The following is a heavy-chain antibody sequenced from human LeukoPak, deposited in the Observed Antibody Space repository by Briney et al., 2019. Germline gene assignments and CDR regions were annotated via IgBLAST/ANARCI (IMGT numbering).Heavy chain of an antibody. CDR1: GFTFSNYN. V-gene: IGHV3-48*04. CDR3: ATDFNKGFDP. CDR2: ISSSSGII. J-gene: IGHJ5*02. D-gene: IGHD1/OR15-1a*01. Sequence: PGGSLRLSCGASGFTFSNYNMNWVRQAPGKGLEWVSYISSSSGIIYYADSVKGRFTISRDNAKNSLYLQMDSLRVENTAVYYCATDFNKGFDPWGQGTLVTVSS.